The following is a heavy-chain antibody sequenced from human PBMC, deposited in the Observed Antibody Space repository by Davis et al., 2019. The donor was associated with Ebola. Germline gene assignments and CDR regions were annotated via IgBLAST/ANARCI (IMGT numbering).Heavy chain of an antibody. Sequence: HTGGSLRLSCAASGFTFSSYWMHWVRQAPGKGLVWVSRINSDGSSTSYADSMKGRFTISRDNAKNTLYLQMNSLRAEDTAVYYCAREITMVRGVTPWGQGTLVTVSS. J-gene: IGHJ5*02. CDR1: GFTFSSYW. D-gene: IGHD3-10*01. CDR2: INSDGSST. CDR3: AREITMVRGVTP. V-gene: IGHV3-74*01.